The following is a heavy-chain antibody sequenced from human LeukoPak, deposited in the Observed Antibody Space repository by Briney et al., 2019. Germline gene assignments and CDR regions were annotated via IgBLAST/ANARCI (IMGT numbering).Heavy chain of an antibody. CDR2: IYSGGYT. CDR3: ARRLEYSGSKGVFDY. V-gene: IGHV3-66*01. D-gene: IGHD1-26*01. J-gene: IGHJ4*02. Sequence: RGSLRLSCAASGFTVTTNYMTWVRQAPRKGLEWVSIIYSGGYTDYADSVKGRFTISRDNSKNTLDLQMNSLRAEDTAVYYCARRLEYSGSKGVFDYWGQGTLVTVSS. CDR1: GFTVTTNY.